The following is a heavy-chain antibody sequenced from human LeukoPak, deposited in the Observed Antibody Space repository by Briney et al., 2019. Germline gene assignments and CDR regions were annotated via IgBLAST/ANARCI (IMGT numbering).Heavy chain of an antibody. CDR3: ASRHHSTYYDILTGHDAFDI. CDR1: GYTFTGYY. V-gene: IGHV1-2*02. Sequence: GASVKVSCKASGYTFTGYYMHWVRQAPGQGLEWMGWINPNSGGTNYAQKFQGRVTMTRDTSISTAYMELSRLRSDDTAVYYCASRHHSTYYDILTGHDAFDIWGRGTMVTVSS. CDR2: INPNSGGT. D-gene: IGHD3-9*01. J-gene: IGHJ3*02.